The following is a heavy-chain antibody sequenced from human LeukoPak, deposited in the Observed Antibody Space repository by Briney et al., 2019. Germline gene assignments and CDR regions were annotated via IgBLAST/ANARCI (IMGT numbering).Heavy chain of an antibody. CDR1: GYTFTSYG. CDR3: ARYALGEYPGGYFDY. J-gene: IGHJ4*02. D-gene: IGHD2/OR15-2a*01. V-gene: IGHV1-18*01. CDR2: IRSSNGNT. Sequence: GASVKVSCKASGYTFTSYGISWVPQAPGQGLEWMGWIRSSNGNTNYAQKLQGRVTMTTDTSTSTAYMELRSLRSDDTAVYYCARYALGEYPGGYFDYWGQGTLVTVSS.